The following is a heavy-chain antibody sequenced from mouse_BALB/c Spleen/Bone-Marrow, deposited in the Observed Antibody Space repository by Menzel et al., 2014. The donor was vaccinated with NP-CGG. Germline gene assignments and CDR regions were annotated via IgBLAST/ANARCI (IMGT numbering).Heavy chain of an antibody. J-gene: IGHJ3*01. V-gene: IGHV5-12-1*01. Sequence: EVKLVESGGGLVKLGGSLKLSCAASGFAFSSYDMSWVRQTPEKRLEWVAYISSGGGSTYYPDTVKGRFTISRDNAKNTLYLQMSSLKSEDTAMYYCARQSRAWFAYWGQGTLVTVSA. CDR3: ARQSRAWFAY. CDR1: GFAFSSYD. D-gene: IGHD1-1*01. CDR2: ISSGGGST.